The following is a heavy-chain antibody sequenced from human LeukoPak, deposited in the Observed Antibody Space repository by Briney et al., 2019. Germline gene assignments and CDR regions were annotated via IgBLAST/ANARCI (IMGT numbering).Heavy chain of an antibody. Sequence: ASVKVSCKASGGTFSSYAISWVRQAPGQGLEWMGGIIPIFGTANYAQKFQGRVTITADESTSTANMELSSLRSEDTAVYYCARAQPTPPYYDISYYFDYWGQGTLVTVSS. CDR2: IIPIFGTA. J-gene: IGHJ4*02. V-gene: IGHV1-69*13. CDR3: ARAQPTPPYYDISYYFDY. D-gene: IGHD3-9*01. CDR1: GGTFSSYA.